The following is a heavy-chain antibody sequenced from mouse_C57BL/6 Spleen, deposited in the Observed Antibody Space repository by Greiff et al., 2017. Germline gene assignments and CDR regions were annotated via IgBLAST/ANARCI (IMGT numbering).Heavy chain of an antibody. V-gene: IGHV1-76*01. J-gene: IGHJ4*01. Sequence: VQLQQSGAELVRPGASVKLSCKASGYTFTDYYINWVKQRPGQGLEWIARIYPGSGNTYYNEKFKGKATLTAEKSSSTAYMQLSSLTSEDSAVYFCAKGYMIRYAMDYWGQGTSVTVSS. CDR1: GYTFTDYY. D-gene: IGHD2-4*01. CDR3: AKGYMIRYAMDY. CDR2: IYPGSGNT.